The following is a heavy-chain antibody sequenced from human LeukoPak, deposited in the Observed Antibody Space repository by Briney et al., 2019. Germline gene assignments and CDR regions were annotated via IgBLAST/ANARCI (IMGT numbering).Heavy chain of an antibody. CDR3: ARVPSYDSGVYYYDY. Sequence: GGSLRLSCVASGFTFSTYPMHWVRQAPGKGLEYVSAISSNGGDTYYTNSVKGRFTISRDNAKNTLYLQMGSLRAEDMAVYYCARVPSYDSGVYYYDYWGQGTLVTVSS. CDR2: ISSNGGDT. CDR1: GFTFSTYP. J-gene: IGHJ4*02. D-gene: IGHD3-22*01. V-gene: IGHV3-64*01.